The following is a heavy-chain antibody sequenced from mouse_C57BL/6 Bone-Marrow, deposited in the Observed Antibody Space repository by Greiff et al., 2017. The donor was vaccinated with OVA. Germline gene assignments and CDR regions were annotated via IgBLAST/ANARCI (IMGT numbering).Heavy chain of an antibody. V-gene: IGHV1-19*01. CDR2: INPYNGGT. CDR1: GYTFTDYY. CDR3: AKSDYGTTIGY. J-gene: IGHJ2*01. Sequence: VQLQQSGPVLVKPGASVKMSCKASGYTFTDYYMNWVKQSHGKSLEWIGVINPYNGGTSYNQKFKGKATLTVDKSSSTAYMELNSLTSEDSAVYYCAKSDYGTTIGYWGQGTTLTVSS. D-gene: IGHD1-1*01.